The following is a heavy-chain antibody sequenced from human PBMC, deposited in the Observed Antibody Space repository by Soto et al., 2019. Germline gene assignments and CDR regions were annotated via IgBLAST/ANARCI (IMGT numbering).Heavy chain of an antibody. Sequence: SQTLSLTCAISGDSVSSNSAAWNWIRQSPSRGLEWLGRTYHRSKWDTEYAESVEGRIIINPDTSMSQFSLQLNSVTPEDTAVYYCARERDTAMVNFLDVWGQGTTVTVSS. CDR2: TYHRSKWDT. D-gene: IGHD5-18*01. CDR1: GDSVSSNSAA. J-gene: IGHJ6*02. V-gene: IGHV6-1*01. CDR3: ARERDTAMVNFLDV.